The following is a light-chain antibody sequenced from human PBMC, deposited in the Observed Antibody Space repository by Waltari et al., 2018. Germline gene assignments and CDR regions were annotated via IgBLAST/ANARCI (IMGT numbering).Light chain of an antibody. Sequence: QSALTQPRSVSGSPGQSVTISCTGTNSDVGAYNYVSWYQQHPGKAPKLIIFDVNKRPSGVPDRFVGSKSGDTASLAISGLQAEDEADYYCCSYAGNYGFVFGTATKVTVL. CDR3: CSYAGNYGFV. CDR1: NSDVGAYNY. J-gene: IGLJ1*01. V-gene: IGLV2-11*01. CDR2: DVN.